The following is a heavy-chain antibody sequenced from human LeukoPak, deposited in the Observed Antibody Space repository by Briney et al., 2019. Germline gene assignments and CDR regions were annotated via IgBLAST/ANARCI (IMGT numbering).Heavy chain of an antibody. CDR1: GFTFSSYA. Sequence: GGSLRLSCAASGFTFSSYAMHWVRQAPGKGLEWVAVISYDGSNKYYADSVKGRFTISRDNSKNTLYLQMNSLRAEDTAVYYCARVVQLSRVEDIWGQGTIVTVSS. CDR3: ARVVQLSRVEDI. D-gene: IGHD5-18*01. J-gene: IGHJ3*02. V-gene: IGHV3-30-3*01. CDR2: ISYDGSNK.